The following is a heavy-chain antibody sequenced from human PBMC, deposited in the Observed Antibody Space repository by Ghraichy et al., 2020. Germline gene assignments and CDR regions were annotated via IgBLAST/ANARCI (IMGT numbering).Heavy chain of an antibody. J-gene: IGHJ4*02. CDR3: ARVEYYDILTGYSYFDY. CDR1: GGSISSYY. CDR2: IYYSGST. V-gene: IGHV4-59*01. Sequence: SETLSLTCTVSGGSISSYYWSWIRQPPGKGLEWIGYIYYSGSTNYNTSLKSRVTISVDTSKNQFSLKLSSVTAADTAVYYCARVEYYDILTGYSYFDYWGQGTLVTVSS. D-gene: IGHD3-9*01.